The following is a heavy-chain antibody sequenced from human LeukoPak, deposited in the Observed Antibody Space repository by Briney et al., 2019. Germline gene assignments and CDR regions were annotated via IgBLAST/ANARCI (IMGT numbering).Heavy chain of an antibody. D-gene: IGHD3-9*01. J-gene: IGHJ6*03. CDR2: IKQDGSEK. CDR1: GFTFSSYW. Sequence: RAGGSLRLSCAASGFTFSSYWMSWVRQAPGKGLEWVANIKQDGSEKYYVDSVKGRFTISRDNAKNSLYLQMNSLRAEDTAVYYCARDDDILTGYYTGYYYYMDVWGKGTTVTVSS. CDR3: ARDDDILTGYYTGYYYYMDV. V-gene: IGHV3-7*01.